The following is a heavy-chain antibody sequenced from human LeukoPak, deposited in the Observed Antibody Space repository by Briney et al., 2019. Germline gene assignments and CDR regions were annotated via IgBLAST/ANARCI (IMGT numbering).Heavy chain of an antibody. Sequence: GGSLRLSCAASGFTFRSYWMNWDRQAPGKGLEWVANIKEDGSEEYYVDPVKGRFTISRDNAKNSLYLQMNSLRAEDTAVYYCARDRVIDFWGQGTLVTVSS. D-gene: IGHD3-10*01. CDR2: IKEDGSEE. CDR1: GFTFRSYW. CDR3: ARDRVIDF. V-gene: IGHV3-7*04. J-gene: IGHJ4*02.